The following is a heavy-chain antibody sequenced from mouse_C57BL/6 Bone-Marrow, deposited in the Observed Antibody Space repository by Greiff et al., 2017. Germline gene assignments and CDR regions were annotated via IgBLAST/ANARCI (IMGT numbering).Heavy chain of an antibody. D-gene: IGHD1-1*01. Sequence: QVQLQQSGPELVKPGASVKLSCKASGYTFTSYDINWVKQRPGQGLEWIGWIYPRDGSTKYNEKFKGKATLTVDTSSSTAYKELHSLTSEVAAVYFCARLEFDGSSGDWYFDVWGTGTTVTVSS. CDR3: ARLEFDGSSGDWYFDV. V-gene: IGHV1-85*01. CDR1: GYTFTSYD. J-gene: IGHJ1*03. CDR2: IYPRDGST.